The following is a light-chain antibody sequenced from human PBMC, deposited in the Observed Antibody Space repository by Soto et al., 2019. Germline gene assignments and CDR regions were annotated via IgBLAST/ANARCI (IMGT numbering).Light chain of an antibody. V-gene: IGKV1-5*03. J-gene: IGKJ2*01. CDR2: KAS. CDR3: QQYSIYAYT. CDR1: QSISCW. Sequence: DIRRTQSPSPRSPSVGDRVSIPSRASQSISCWLAWYQQKPGKAPKLLICKASSLESGVPSRFSGSGSGTEFTLTISSLQPDDFATYYCQQYSIYAYTFGQGTKREIK.